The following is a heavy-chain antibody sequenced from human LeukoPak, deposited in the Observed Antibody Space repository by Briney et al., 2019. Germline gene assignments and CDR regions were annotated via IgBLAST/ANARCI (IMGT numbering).Heavy chain of an antibody. CDR2: IYYSGST. CDR1: GGSISSHY. D-gene: IGHD3-3*01. Sequence: SETLSLTCSVSGGSISSHYWSWIRQPPGKGLEWIGYIYYSGSTNYNPSLKGRVTISVDTSKNQFSLKLSSVTAADTAVYYCARSGLGGVVSNWGQGTLVTVSS. J-gene: IGHJ4*02. V-gene: IGHV4-59*11. CDR3: ARSGLGGVVSN.